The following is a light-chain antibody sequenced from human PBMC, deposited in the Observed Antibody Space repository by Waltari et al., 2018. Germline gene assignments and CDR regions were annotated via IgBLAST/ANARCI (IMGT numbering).Light chain of an antibody. CDR3: QQLNSYPIT. CDR1: QGLTRY. Sequence: DIQLTQSPSFLSASVGDRVTITCRASQGLTRYFAWYQQKPGNAPKLLIYGASTLQSGVPSRFSGSGSGTEFTLTISSLQPEDSATYYCQQLNSYPITFGQGTRVESK. J-gene: IGKJ5*01. V-gene: IGKV1-9*01. CDR2: GAS.